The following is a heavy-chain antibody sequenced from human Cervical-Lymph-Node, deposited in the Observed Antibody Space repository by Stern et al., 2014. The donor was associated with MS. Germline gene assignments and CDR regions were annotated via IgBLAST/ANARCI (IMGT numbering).Heavy chain of an antibody. Sequence: VQLLESGPGLVKPSDTLSLICTVTGDSISTYYWSWIRQPPGKGLEWIGNIYYSGSTNYNPSLKSRVTISVDTSKNQFSLRLTSVTAADTAVYYCTRVFGGFADYWGQGTLVTVSS. D-gene: IGHD3-10*02. CDR3: TRVFGGFADY. J-gene: IGHJ4*02. V-gene: IGHV4-59*07. CDR1: GDSISTYY. CDR2: IYYSGST.